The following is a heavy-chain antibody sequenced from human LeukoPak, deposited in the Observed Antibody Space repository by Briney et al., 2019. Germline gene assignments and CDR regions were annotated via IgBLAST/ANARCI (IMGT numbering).Heavy chain of an antibody. CDR2: INIDGSNT. D-gene: IGHD1-26*01. V-gene: IGHV3-74*01. CDR1: GFTFSSYW. Sequence: GGSLRLSCAASGFTFSSYWMHWVRQAPGKGLVWVSRINIDGSNTIYADSVKGRFTISRDNAKNTLYLQMNSLRDEDTAVYYCARDQSMVGPTTADYWGQGTLVTISS. CDR3: ARDQSMVGPTTADY. J-gene: IGHJ4*02.